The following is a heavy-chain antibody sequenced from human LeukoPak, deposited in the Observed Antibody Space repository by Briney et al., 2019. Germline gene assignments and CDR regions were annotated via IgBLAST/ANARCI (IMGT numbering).Heavy chain of an antibody. J-gene: IGHJ4*02. CDR2: ISYDGTIK. D-gene: IGHD6-19*01. Sequence: GGSLRLSCAVSRNDFTAYAMHWVRQAPGKGLEWVAGISYDGTIKHYGDSVKARVIISRESSKNTVDLRMNSLKGEDTAIYYCVRGRQWMVREMGEYRGRGVLVAVSS. CDR3: VRGRQWMVREMGEY. V-gene: IGHV3-30-3*01. CDR1: RNDFTAYA.